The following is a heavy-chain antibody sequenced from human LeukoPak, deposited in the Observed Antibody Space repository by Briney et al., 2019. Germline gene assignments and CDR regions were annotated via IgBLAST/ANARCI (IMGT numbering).Heavy chain of an antibody. CDR2: ISYDGSNK. Sequence: GGSLRLSCAASGFTFSSNGMHWVRQAPGKGLEWVAVISYDGSNKYYADSVKGRFTISRDNSKNTLYLQMNSLRAEDTAVYYCAKESGRDGYNFADYWGQGTLVTVSS. D-gene: IGHD5-24*01. CDR1: GFTFSSNG. V-gene: IGHV3-30*18. J-gene: IGHJ4*02. CDR3: AKESGRDGYNFADY.